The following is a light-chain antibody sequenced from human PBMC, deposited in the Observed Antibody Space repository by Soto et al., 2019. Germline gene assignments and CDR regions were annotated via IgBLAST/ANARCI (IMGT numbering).Light chain of an antibody. V-gene: IGLV1-40*01. J-gene: IGLJ1*01. Sequence: VLTQPPSVSGAPGQRVTISCTGSGSNIGAGYDVHWYQHRPGTAPKLLVFGDSHRPSGVPDRFSGSKSGTSASLAITGLQAEDEGDYSCQYYDSTLDARYVFGTGTKVTVL. CDR3: QYYDSTLDARYV. CDR2: GDS. CDR1: GSNIGAGYD.